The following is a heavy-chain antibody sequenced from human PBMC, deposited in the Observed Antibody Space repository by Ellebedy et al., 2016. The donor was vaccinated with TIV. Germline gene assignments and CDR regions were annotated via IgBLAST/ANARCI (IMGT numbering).Heavy chain of an antibody. V-gene: IGHV3-74*01. Sequence: PGGSLRLSCAASGFTFSNHWMYWVRQAQGKGLLYISRIIGDGSKTSYADSVKGRFTISRDNAKNTLYLQLNSLGADDTAVYYCARDNDYKIDYWGQGTLVTVSS. J-gene: IGHJ4*02. D-gene: IGHD4-11*01. CDR1: GFTFSNHW. CDR2: IIGDGSKT. CDR3: ARDNDYKIDY.